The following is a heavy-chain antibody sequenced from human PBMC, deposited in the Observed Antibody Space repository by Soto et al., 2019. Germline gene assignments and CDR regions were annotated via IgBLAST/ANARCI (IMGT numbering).Heavy chain of an antibody. CDR1: GGTFISFS. V-gene: IGHV1-69*13. D-gene: IGHD3-9*01. CDR3: ARENALDT. Sequence: SVKVSCRASGGTFISFSFNWVRQGPGQGPVWMGGPIPILGTANYSQKFQGRVTIIADETTNTASLELTRLSSEDTAVYYCARENALDTWGQGTTVTGSS. J-gene: IGHJ6*02. CDR2: PIPILGTA.